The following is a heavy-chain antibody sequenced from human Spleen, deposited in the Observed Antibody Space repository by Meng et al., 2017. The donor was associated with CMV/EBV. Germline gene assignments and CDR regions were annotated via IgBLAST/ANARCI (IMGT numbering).Heavy chain of an antibody. CDR2: ISSSSSTI. J-gene: IGHJ4*02. CDR1: GFTFSSYS. CDR3: AKDSTFDY. D-gene: IGHD2/OR15-2a*01. V-gene: IGHV3-48*04. Sequence: GALRLSCAVSGFTFSSYSMNWLRQAPGKGLEWVSYISSSSSTIYYADSVKGRFTISRDNAKNSLYLQMNSLRAEDTAVYYCAKDSTFDYWGQGTLVTVSS.